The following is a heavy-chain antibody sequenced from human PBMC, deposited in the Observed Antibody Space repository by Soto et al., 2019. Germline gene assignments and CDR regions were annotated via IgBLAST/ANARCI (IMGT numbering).Heavy chain of an antibody. V-gene: IGHV1-69*06. CDR3: ATGARYCSGGSCYPDD. J-gene: IGHJ4*02. Sequence: QVQLMQSGAEVKKPGSSVKVSGKAPGGTTSTNSISWVRQAPGQGLEGLGEIMPFFAAPNNAQKFQGRLTITADTSTTTVYMELSSLTSEDTAVYFCATGARYCSGGSCYPDDWGQGTLVIVSS. D-gene: IGHD2-15*01. CDR2: IMPFFAAP. CDR1: GGTTSTNS.